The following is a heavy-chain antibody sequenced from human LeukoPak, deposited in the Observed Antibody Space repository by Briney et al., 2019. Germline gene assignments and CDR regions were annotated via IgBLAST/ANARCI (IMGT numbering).Heavy chain of an antibody. Sequence: GGSLRLSCAASGFTFSSYGMHWVRQAPGKGLEWMAFIRYDGSNKYYADSVKGRFTISRDNSRNTLYLQMNSLRSEDTAVYYCAKRTPTNYYYYYMDVWGKGTTVTVSS. V-gene: IGHV3-30*02. CDR2: IRYDGSNK. CDR1: GFTFSSYG. CDR3: AKRTPTNYYYYYMDV. J-gene: IGHJ6*03.